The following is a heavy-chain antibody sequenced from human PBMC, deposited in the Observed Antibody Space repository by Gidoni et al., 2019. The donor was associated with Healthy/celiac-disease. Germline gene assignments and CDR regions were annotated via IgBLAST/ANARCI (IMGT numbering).Heavy chain of an antibody. D-gene: IGHD6-19*01. CDR3: ARETSSGWYGWFDP. J-gene: IGHJ5*02. Sequence: EVQLVESGGGLVQPGGSLRLSCAASGFTFSDHYMDWVRQAPGKGLEWVGRTRNKANSYTTEYAASVKGRFTISRDDSKNSLYLQMNSLKTEDTAVYYCARETSSGWYGWFDPGGQGTLVTVSS. V-gene: IGHV3-72*01. CDR2: TRNKANSYTT. CDR1: GFTFSDHY.